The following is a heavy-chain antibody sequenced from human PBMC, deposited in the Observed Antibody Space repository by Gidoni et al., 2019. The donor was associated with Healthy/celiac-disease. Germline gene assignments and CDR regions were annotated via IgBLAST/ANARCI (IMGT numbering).Heavy chain of an antibody. D-gene: IGHD2-2*01. V-gene: IGHV5-51*01. CDR2: IYPGDSDT. Sequence: EVQLVQSGAEVKKPGESLKISCKGSGYSFTSYWIGWVRQMPGKGLEWMGIIYPGDSDTRYSPSFQGQVTISADKSISTAYLQWSSLKASDTAMYYCARRGGYCSSTSCPQGAFDIWGQGTMVTVSS. CDR1: GYSFTSYW. J-gene: IGHJ3*02. CDR3: ARRGGYCSSTSCPQGAFDI.